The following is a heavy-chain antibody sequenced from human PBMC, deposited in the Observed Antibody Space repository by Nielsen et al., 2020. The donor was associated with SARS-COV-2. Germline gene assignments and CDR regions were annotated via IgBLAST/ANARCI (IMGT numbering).Heavy chain of an antibody. J-gene: IGHJ4*02. CDR1: GFTFSSYA. CDR2: ISYDGSNK. CDR3: AKDYSGSYYSFDY. Sequence: GGSLRLSCAASGFTFSSYAMHWVRQAPGKGLEWVAVISYDGSNKYYADSVKGRFTISRDNSKNTLYLQMNSLRAEDTAVYYCAKDYSGSYYSFDYWGQGTLVTVSS. V-gene: IGHV3-30*04. D-gene: IGHD1-26*01.